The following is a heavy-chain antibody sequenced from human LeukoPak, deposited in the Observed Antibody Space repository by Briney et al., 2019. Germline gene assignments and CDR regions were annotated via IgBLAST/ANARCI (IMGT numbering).Heavy chain of an antibody. Sequence: PGGSLRLSCAASGFTFSSYAMSWVRQDPGKGLEWVAGIPYDGGSQFYADSVRGRFSISRDNSKNTLYVQMNSLRPEDTAVYFCARAGPDTTMARPNFDYWGQGTLVTVSS. D-gene: IGHD5-18*01. CDR1: GFTFSSYA. CDR2: IPYDGGSQ. V-gene: IGHV3-30-3*01. CDR3: ARAGPDTTMARPNFDY. J-gene: IGHJ4*02.